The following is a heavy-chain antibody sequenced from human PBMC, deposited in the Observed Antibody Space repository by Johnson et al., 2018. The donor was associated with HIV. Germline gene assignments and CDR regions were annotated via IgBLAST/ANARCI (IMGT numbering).Heavy chain of an antibody. Sequence: QVQLVESGGGVFQPGRSLRLSCAASGFTFSSYAMHWVRQAPGKGLEWVSVISYDGSNKYYADSVKGRFTISRDNSKNTLYLQMNSLRAEDTAVYYCARDPNTYYNFWSGTRAFDIWGQVTMVTVFS. CDR2: ISYDGSNK. CDR3: ARDPNTYYNFWSGTRAFDI. V-gene: IGHV3-30-3*01. J-gene: IGHJ3*02. CDR1: GFTFSSYA. D-gene: IGHD3-3*01.